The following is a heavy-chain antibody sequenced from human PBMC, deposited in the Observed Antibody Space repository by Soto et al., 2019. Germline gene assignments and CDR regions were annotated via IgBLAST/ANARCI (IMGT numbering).Heavy chain of an antibody. V-gene: IGHV4-4*02. CDR1: GVSLTSGNW. CDR3: ARLVYDTRLNYMYFDF. Sequence: SETRSLTCAVSGVSLTSGNWWTFVRQSPQRGLEYIGEIFHDGTANYYPSFERRVAMSVDTSRNQFSLKLTSVTAADTAVYFCARLVYDTRLNYMYFDFWGPGTLVTVSS. J-gene: IGHJ4*02. CDR2: IFHDGTA. D-gene: IGHD3-10*01.